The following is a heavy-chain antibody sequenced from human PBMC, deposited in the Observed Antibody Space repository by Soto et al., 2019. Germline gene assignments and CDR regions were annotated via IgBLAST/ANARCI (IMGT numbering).Heavy chain of an antibody. D-gene: IGHD6-19*01. Sequence: GGSLRLSCAASGFTFSSYGMHWVRQAPGKGLEWVAVISYDGSNKYYADSVKGRFTISRDNSKNTLYLHMNSLRAEDTAVYYCAKKGWLAGYFDYWGQGTLVTVSS. J-gene: IGHJ4*02. CDR3: AKKGWLAGYFDY. V-gene: IGHV3-30*18. CDR2: ISYDGSNK. CDR1: GFTFSSYG.